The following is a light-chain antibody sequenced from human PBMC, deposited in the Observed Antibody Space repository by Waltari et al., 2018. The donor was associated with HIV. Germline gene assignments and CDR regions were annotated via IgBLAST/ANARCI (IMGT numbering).Light chain of an antibody. J-gene: IGLJ2*01. V-gene: IGLV2-14*03. CDR3: SSFTSLRILV. Sequence: QSALTQPASVSGSPGQSITISCTGTSSDIGGYKFVSWYQQHPGKAPNLLIYDVSNRPSGVSDRFSGSKSGNTASLTISGLQPEDEADYHCSSFTSLRILVFGGGTKLTL. CDR1: SSDIGGYKF. CDR2: DVS.